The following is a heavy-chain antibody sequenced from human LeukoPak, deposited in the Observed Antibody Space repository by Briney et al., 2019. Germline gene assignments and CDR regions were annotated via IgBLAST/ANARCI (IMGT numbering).Heavy chain of an antibody. CDR2: IKQDGSEK. CDR3: ARDRSTDFWSGYYTNYFDY. Sequence: GGSLRLSCAASGFPFSRYWMSWVRQAPGKGREWVATIKQDGSEKYYVASVKGRFTISRDNAKNSLYLQMNSLRAEDTAVYYCARDRSTDFWSGYYTNYFDYWGQGTLVTVSS. D-gene: IGHD3-3*01. J-gene: IGHJ4*02. CDR1: GFPFSRYW. V-gene: IGHV3-7*01.